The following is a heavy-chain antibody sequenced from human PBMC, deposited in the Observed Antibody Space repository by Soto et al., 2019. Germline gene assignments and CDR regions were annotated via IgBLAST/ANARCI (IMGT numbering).Heavy chain of an antibody. CDR3: TSSLSPMDV. V-gene: IGHV3-74*01. CDR2: INSDGSST. CDR1: GFTFSSYW. J-gene: IGHJ6*02. Sequence: PGGSLRLSCAASGFTFSSYWMHWVRQAPGKGLGWVSRINSDGSSTYYADSVKGRFTISRDNAKNTLYLQMNSLRAEDTAVYYCTSSLSPMDVWGQGTTVTVSS.